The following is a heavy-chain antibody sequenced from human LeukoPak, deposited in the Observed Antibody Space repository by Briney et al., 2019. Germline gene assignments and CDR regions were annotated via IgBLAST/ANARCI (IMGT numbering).Heavy chain of an antibody. Sequence: VKPSETLSLTCTVSGGSISSYYWSWIRQPPGKGLEWIGYIYYSGSTNYNPSLKSRVTISVDTSKNQFSLKLSSVTAADTAVYYCATLHAVATFKTYYFDYWGQGTLVTVSS. CDR1: GGSISSYY. CDR2: IYYSGST. J-gene: IGHJ4*02. V-gene: IGHV4-59*01. D-gene: IGHD5-12*01. CDR3: ATLHAVATFKTYYFDY.